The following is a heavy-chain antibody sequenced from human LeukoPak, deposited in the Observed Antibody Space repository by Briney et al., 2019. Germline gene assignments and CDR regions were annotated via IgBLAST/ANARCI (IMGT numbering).Heavy chain of an antibody. D-gene: IGHD3-22*01. J-gene: IGHJ4*02. CDR2: ISDSGGST. V-gene: IGHV3-23*01. CDR3: TKDQGGDSSGYPEHY. CDR1: GFTFSSYA. Sequence: GGSLRLSCAASGFTFSSYAMSWVRQAPGKGLEWVSSISDSGGSTYYADSVKGRFTISRDNSKNTLYLEMNSLRAGDTAIYYCTKDQGGDSSGYPEHYWGQGTLVTVSS.